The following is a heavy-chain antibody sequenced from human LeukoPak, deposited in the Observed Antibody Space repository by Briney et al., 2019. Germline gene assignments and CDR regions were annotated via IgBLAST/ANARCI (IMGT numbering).Heavy chain of an antibody. CDR3: ARANYFDY. V-gene: IGHV4-39*07. Sequence: PSETLSLTCTVSGGSISSSSYYWGWIRRPPGKGLEWIGSIYYRGNSYYNPSLKSRVTISVDTSMDQFSLRLSSVTAADTAVYYCARANYFDYWGQGTLVTVSS. CDR2: IYYRGNS. J-gene: IGHJ4*02. CDR1: GGSISSSSYY.